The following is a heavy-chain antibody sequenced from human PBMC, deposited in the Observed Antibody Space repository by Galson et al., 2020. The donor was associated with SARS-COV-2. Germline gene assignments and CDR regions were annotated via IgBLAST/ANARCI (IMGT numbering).Heavy chain of an antibody. D-gene: IGHD6-19*01. CDR1: GFTFSNHA. V-gene: IGHV3-33*01. J-gene: IGHJ4*02. CDR2: IFYDGSDK. Sequence: GGSLRLSCAASGFTFSNHAIHWVRQAPGKGLEWVAQIFYDGSDKYYGDSVKGRFTISRDSSKNMVYLQMNNLKVDDTAVYYCARDGPLSSGWAFEYWGQGTLVTVSS. CDR3: ARDGPLSSGWAFEY.